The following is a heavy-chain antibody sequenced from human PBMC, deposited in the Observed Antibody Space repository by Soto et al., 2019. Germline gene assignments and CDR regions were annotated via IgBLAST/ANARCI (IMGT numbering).Heavy chain of an antibody. CDR3: AKPVGGDGWAPGY. D-gene: IGHD3-10*01. Sequence: QVQLVESGGGVVQPGRSLRLSCAASGFTFSDYAMHWVRQPPCKGLEWVASIPYDVSNKYYADSVKDPFTISRDNSKNPLYLQMNSLRGEDTAVYYCAKPVGGDGWAPGYWGQVTLVTVSS. V-gene: IGHV3-30*18. CDR1: GFTFSDYA. CDR2: IPYDVSNK. J-gene: IGHJ4*02.